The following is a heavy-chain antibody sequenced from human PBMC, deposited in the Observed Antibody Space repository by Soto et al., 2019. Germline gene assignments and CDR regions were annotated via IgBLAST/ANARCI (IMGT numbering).Heavy chain of an antibody. V-gene: IGHV3-23*01. D-gene: IGHD5-12*01. J-gene: IGHJ4*02. Sequence: EVHLLESGGGLVQPGGSLRLSCAASGFTFSSYAMSWVRQAPGKGLEWVSAINGGGGSTYYADSVKGRFTISRDNSKNTLYLQLNSLRAEDTAVYFCAKDSGYGGYGTRWGQGTLVTVSS. CDR2: INGGGGST. CDR3: AKDSGYGGYGTR. CDR1: GFTFSSYA.